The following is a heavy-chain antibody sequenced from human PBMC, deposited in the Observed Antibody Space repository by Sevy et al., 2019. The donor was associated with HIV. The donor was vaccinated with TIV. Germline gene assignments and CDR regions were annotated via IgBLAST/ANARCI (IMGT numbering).Heavy chain of an antibody. CDR2: IRNKANSYTT. D-gene: IGHD2-15*01. Sequence: GGSLRLSCAASGFTFSDHYMDWVRQAPGKGLEWVGRIRNKANSYTTEYAVSVKGRFTISRDDSKNSLYLQMNGLKTEDTAVYYCIRDRVYSSFSNYYYYGMDVWGQGTTVTVSS. V-gene: IGHV3-72*01. CDR3: IRDRVYSSFSNYYYYGMDV. J-gene: IGHJ6*02. CDR1: GFTFSDHY.